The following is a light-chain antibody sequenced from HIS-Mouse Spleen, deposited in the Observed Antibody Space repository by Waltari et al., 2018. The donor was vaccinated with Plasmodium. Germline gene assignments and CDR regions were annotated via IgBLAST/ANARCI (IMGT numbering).Light chain of an antibody. CDR1: SDINVGSYN. CDR3: MIWPSNASGV. J-gene: IGLJ3*02. V-gene: IGLV5-37*01. Sequence: QPVLTQPPSSSASPGESARLTCTLPSDINVGSYNIYWYQQKPGSPPRYLLYYYSASDKGQGSVGPSRLSGSKDASANTGILLISVLQSEDEADYYCMIWPSNASGVFGGGTKLTVL. CDR2: YYSASDK.